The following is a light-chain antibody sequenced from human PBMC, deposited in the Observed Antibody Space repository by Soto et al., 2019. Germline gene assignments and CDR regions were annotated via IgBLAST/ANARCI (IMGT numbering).Light chain of an antibody. V-gene: IGKV3-20*01. CDR3: QQFGRSVT. J-gene: IGKJ4*01. CDR1: QRLLSSY. CDR2: DAS. Sequence: EIVLTQSPTTLSLSPGEGATLSCRASQRLLSSYLVWYQQRPDQAPRLLIYDASTRAPGIPDRFSGSGSGTDFILTISRVEPEDFAVYYCQQFGRSVTFGGGTKVEI.